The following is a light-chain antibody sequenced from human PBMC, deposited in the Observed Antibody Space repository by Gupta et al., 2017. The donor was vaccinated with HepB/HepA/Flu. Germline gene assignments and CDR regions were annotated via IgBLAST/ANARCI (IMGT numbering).Light chain of an antibody. CDR3: QAWDSDNAV. CDR1: KLGDKF. Sequence: SYELAQPPSVSVSPGQTANITCSGDKLGDKFASWYQQKPGQSPLLIIYQDNKRRSGIPERFSGFNSENTATLTIRGTQAMDEADYYCQAWDSDNAVFGGGTKLTVL. CDR2: QDN. V-gene: IGLV3-1*01. J-gene: IGLJ2*01.